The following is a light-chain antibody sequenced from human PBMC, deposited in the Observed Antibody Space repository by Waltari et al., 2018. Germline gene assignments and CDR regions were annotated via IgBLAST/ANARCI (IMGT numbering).Light chain of an antibody. CDR3: QHYVRLPAT. CDR2: GAS. J-gene: IGKJ1*01. V-gene: IGKV3-20*01. Sequence: EIVLTQSPGTLSLSPGERATLSCRASQSVSRALAWYQQNPGQAPRLLIYGASSRATGISDRFSGSGSGTDFSLTISRLEPEDFAVYYGQHYVRLPATFGQGTKVEIK. CDR1: QSVSRA.